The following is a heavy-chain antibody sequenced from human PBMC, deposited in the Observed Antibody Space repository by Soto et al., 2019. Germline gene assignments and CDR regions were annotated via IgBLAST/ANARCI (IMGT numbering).Heavy chain of an antibody. D-gene: IGHD4-17*01. Sequence: XXXXXXTFXSYGISWVRQAPGQGLEWMGWISAYNGNTTYAQKLQGRVTMTTDTSTSTAYMELRSLRSDDTAVYYCARAKRTTVTTPSDYWGQGTLVTVSS. CDR3: ARAKRTTVTTPSDY. CDR1: XXTFXSYG. CDR2: ISAYNGNT. J-gene: IGHJ4*02. V-gene: IGHV1-18*01.